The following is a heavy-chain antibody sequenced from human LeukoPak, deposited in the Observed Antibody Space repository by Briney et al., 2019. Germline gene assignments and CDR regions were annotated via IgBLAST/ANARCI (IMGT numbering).Heavy chain of an antibody. CDR1: GFMFSKYA. Sequence: GGSLRLSCAASGFMFSKYAMSWVRQAPGRRLEWVSAISGSDPGTYYADSVKGRFTISRDNSKNTLFLQMNSLSAEDAAVYYCAKVEYYYYMDVWGKGTTVTVSS. V-gene: IGHV3-23*01. CDR3: AKVEYYYYMDV. J-gene: IGHJ6*03. D-gene: IGHD3-3*01. CDR2: ISGSDPGT.